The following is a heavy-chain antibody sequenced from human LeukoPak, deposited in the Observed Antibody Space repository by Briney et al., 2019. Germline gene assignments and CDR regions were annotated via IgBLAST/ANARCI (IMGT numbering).Heavy chain of an antibody. V-gene: IGHV3-30*04. J-gene: IGHJ4*02. CDR3: AREGGYCTNGVCYLGY. D-gene: IGHD2-8*01. Sequence: GGFLRLSCAASGFTFSSYAMHLVRQAPGKGLEWVAVISYDGSNKYYADSVKGRFTISRDNSKNTLYLQMNSLRAEDTAVYYCAREGGYCTNGVCYLGYWGQGTLVTVSS. CDR1: GFTFSSYA. CDR2: ISYDGSNK.